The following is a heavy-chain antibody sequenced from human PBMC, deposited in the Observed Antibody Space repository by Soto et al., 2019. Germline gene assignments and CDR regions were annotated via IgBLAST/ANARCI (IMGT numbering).Heavy chain of an antibody. D-gene: IGHD3-3*01. Sequence: SVKVSCKASGGTFSSYAISWVRQAPGQGLEWMGGIIPIFGTANYAQKFQGRVTITADESTSTAYMELSSLRSEDTAVYYCARETAKGDYDFWSGYRASAFDIWGQGTMVTVSS. J-gene: IGHJ3*02. V-gene: IGHV1-69*13. CDR3: ARETAKGDYDFWSGYRASAFDI. CDR2: IIPIFGTA. CDR1: GGTFSSYA.